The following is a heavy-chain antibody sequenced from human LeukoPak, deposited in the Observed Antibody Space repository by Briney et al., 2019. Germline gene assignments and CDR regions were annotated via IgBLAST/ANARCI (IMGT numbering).Heavy chain of an antibody. D-gene: IGHD6-19*01. V-gene: IGHV3-53*01. J-gene: IGHJ4*02. Sequence: GRSLRLSCAASGFTVSSNYMSWVRQAPGKGLEWVSVIYSGGSTYYADSVKGRFTISRDNSKNTLYLQMNSLRAEDTAVYYCARDESDSSGWYGQYWGQGTLVTVSS. CDR2: IYSGGST. CDR1: GFTVSSNY. CDR3: ARDESDSSGWYGQY.